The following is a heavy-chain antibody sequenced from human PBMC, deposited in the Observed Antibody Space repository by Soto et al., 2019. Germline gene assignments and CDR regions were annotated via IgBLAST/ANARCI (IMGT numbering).Heavy chain of an antibody. J-gene: IGHJ4*02. CDR1: GFTFSSYA. V-gene: IGHV3-30-3*01. CDR3: ASLHSSGWYYFDY. Sequence: GSLRLSCAASGFTFSSYAMHWVRQAPGKGLEWVAVISYDGSNKYYADSVKGRFTISRDNSKNTLYLQMNSLRAEDTAVYYCASLHSSGWYYFDYWGQGTLVTVSS. CDR2: ISYDGSNK. D-gene: IGHD6-19*01.